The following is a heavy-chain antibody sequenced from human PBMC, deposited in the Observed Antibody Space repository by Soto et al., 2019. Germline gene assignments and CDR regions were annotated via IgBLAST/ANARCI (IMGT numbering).Heavy chain of an antibody. V-gene: IGHV4-39*01. CDR1: GGSISSIRFS. CDR2: IYNTGRT. CDR3: VRYDS. J-gene: IGHJ5*01. Sequence: QLQLQESGPGLVKPSETLSLTCTVSGGSISSIRFSWDWIRQPPGKGLEWIGGIYNTGRTFYNPSLKSRVTISIDMSKNQFSLKLASVTAADTAIYHCVRYDSWGQGILVTVSS.